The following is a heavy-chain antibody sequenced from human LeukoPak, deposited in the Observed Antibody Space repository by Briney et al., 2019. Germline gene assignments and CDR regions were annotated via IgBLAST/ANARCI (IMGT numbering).Heavy chain of an antibody. CDR2: IYYSGST. J-gene: IGHJ3*02. Sequence: SETLSLTCTVSGGSISSSSYYWGWIRQPPGKGLEWIGSIYYSGSTYYNPSLKSRVTISVDTSKNQFSLKLSSVTAADTAVYYCARLDSGWYVQTSDAFDIWGQGTMVTVSS. CDR3: ARLDSGWYVQTSDAFDI. CDR1: GGSISSSSYY. D-gene: IGHD6-19*01. V-gene: IGHV4-39*01.